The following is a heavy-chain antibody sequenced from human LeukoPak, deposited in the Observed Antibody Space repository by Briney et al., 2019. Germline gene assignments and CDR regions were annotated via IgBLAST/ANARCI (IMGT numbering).Heavy chain of an antibody. J-gene: IGHJ6*02. Sequence: PGRSLRLSCAASGFTFSSYAMHWVRQAPGKGLEWVAVISYDGSNKYYADSVKGRFTISGDNSKNTLYLQMNSLRAEDTAVYYCARDVRSGYDDYYYGMDVWGQGTTVTVSS. CDR1: GFTFSSYA. D-gene: IGHD5-12*01. CDR3: ARDVRSGYDDYYYGMDV. V-gene: IGHV3-30*04. CDR2: ISYDGSNK.